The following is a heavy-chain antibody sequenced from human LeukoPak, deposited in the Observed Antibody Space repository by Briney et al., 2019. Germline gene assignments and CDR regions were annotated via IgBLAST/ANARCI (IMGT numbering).Heavy chain of an antibody. D-gene: IGHD3-22*01. CDR2: ISAYNGNT. CDR1: GYTFTSYG. V-gene: IGHV1-18*01. J-gene: IGHJ4*02. Sequence: ASVKVSCKASGYTFTSYGISWVRQAPGQGLEWMGWISAYNGNTNYAQKLQGRVTMTTDTSTSTAYMELRSLRSDDTAVYYCARDSSSNYYDSSGHFDYWGQGTLVTVSS. CDR3: ARDSSSNYYDSSGHFDY.